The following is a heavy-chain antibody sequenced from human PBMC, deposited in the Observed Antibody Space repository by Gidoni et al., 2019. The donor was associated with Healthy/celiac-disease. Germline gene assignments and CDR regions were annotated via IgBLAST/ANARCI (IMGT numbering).Heavy chain of an antibody. V-gene: IGHV4-59*01. CDR2: IYYSGST. D-gene: IGHD3-9*01. CDR1: GGSISIYY. CDR3: ARGAALRYFDWLLSTHPFDY. Sequence: QVQLQESGPGLVKPSETLSLTCTVSGGSISIYYWSWIRQPPGKGLEWIGYIYYSGSTNYNPSLKSRVTISVDTSKNQFSLKLSSVTAADTAVYYCARGAALRYFDWLLSTHPFDYWGQGTLVTVSS. J-gene: IGHJ4*02.